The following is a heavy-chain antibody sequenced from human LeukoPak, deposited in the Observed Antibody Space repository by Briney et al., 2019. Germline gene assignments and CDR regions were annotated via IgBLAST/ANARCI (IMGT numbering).Heavy chain of an antibody. CDR2: VYYSGST. Sequence: SETLSLTCSVSGDSFTGTTYYWAWIRQPPGKGLEWIGSVYYSGSTSYSPSLKSRVTISVDTSKKQFPLRLSSVSAADTALYYCARNVSAGYFDYWGQGTLVTVSS. CDR1: GDSFTGTTYY. J-gene: IGHJ4*02. CDR3: ARNVSAGYFDY. D-gene: IGHD2-8*01. V-gene: IGHV4-39*01.